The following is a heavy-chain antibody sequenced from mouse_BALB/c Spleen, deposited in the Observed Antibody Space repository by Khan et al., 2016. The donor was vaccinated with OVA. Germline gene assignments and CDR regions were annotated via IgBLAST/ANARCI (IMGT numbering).Heavy chain of an antibody. CDR3: AREGAYYRSDGWFSY. Sequence: VQLHQSGAELARPGASVKMSCKASGYTFTTYTMHWVKQRPGQGLEWIGYINPSNGYTNYNQKFKDKSTLTADKSSSTAYMQLSSLTSDYSAVYYCAREGAYYRSDGWFSYWGQGTLVTVSA. CDR2: INPSNGYT. J-gene: IGHJ3*01. V-gene: IGHV1-4*01. D-gene: IGHD2-14*01. CDR1: GYTFTTYT.